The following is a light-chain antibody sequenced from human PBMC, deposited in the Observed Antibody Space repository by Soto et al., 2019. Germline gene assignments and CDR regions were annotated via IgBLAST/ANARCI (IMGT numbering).Light chain of an antibody. CDR2: AAS. V-gene: IGKV1-39*01. Sequence: DIQMTQSPSSLSASVGDRVTITCRASQSISSYLNWYQQKPGKAPKLLIYAASSLQSGVPSRFSGSGSGTDFTLTISSLQPEDFATYSCPQSSCTPITFGGGTKVEIK. J-gene: IGKJ4*01. CDR1: QSISSY. CDR3: PQSSCTPIT.